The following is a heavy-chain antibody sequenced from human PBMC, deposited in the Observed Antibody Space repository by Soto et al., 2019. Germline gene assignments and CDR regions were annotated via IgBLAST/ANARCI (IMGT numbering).Heavy chain of an antibody. CDR1: GYTFTSYG. CDR3: ARERKFDFWRKGLDV. V-gene: IGHV1-8*02. Sequence: ASVKVSCKASGYTFTSYGISWVRQAPGQGLEWLGWMDPNSGSTGYAQNFQGRVTMTRNSSINTAHMELSSLRSEDTAVYYCARERKFDFWRKGLDVWGQGTTVTVSS. J-gene: IGHJ6*02. CDR2: MDPNSGST. D-gene: IGHD3-3*01.